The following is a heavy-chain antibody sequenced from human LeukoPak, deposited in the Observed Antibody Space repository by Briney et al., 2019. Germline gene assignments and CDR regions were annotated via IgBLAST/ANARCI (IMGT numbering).Heavy chain of an antibody. J-gene: IGHJ3*02. CDR1: GFTVSSNY. V-gene: IGHV3-53*01. D-gene: IGHD3-9*01. CDR3: AKASGQFDSNDAFDI. Sequence: GGSLRLSCAASGFTVSSNYMSWVRQAPGKGLEWVSVIYSGGSTYYADSVKGRFTISRDNSKKTMYLQMKSLRGGDTAVYYCAKASGQFDSNDAFDIWGQGTVVTVSS. CDR2: IYSGGST.